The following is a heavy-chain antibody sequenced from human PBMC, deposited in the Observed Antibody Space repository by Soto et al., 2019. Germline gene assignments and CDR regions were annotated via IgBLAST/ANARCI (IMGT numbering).Heavy chain of an antibody. CDR1: GFTLTNYW. Sequence: EVQLVESGGGLVQPGGSLRLSCVASGFTLTNYWMTWVRQAPGKGLEWVANIKVDGSQKYYVDSVRGRFTISRDNAENSLYLQMNSLRVEDTAVYYCARVGSTADKDYWGQGTLVTVSS. CDR2: IKVDGSQK. J-gene: IGHJ4*02. CDR3: ARVGSTADKDY. V-gene: IGHV3-7*05.